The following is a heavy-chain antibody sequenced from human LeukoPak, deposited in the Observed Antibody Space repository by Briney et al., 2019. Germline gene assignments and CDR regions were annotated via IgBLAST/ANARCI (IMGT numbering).Heavy chain of an antibody. V-gene: IGHV4-34*01. D-gene: IGHD3-9*01. Sequence: KPSVTLSLTCAVYGGSFSGYYWSWIRQPPGKGLEWIGEINHSGSTNYNPSLKSRVTISVDTSKNQFSLKLSSVTAADTAVYYCARGELRYFDWLLRGTYFDYWGQGTLVTVSS. CDR2: INHSGST. CDR3: ARGELRYFDWLLRGTYFDY. CDR1: GGSFSGYY. J-gene: IGHJ4*02.